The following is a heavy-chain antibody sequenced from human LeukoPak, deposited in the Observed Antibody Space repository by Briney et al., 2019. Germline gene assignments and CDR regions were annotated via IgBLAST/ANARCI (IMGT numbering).Heavy chain of an antibody. CDR3: ARGGGNSYYYYYMDV. V-gene: IGHV3-7*01. CDR2: IKQDGSEK. J-gene: IGHJ6*03. D-gene: IGHD4-23*01. CDR1: GFTFSSYW. Sequence: GGSLRLSCAASGFTFSSYWMSWVRQAPGKGLEWVANIKQDGSEKYYVDSVKGRFTISRDNAKNSLYLQMNSLRAEDTAVYYCARGGGNSYYYYYMDVWGKGTTVTVSS.